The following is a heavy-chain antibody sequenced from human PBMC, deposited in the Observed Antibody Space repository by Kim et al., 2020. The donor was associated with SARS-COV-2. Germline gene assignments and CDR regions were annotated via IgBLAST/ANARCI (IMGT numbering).Heavy chain of an antibody. Sequence: GGSLRLSCAASGFSFSSYAMHWVRQAPGKGLEWVAIISYDGNDKYFADSVKGRFTISRDNSKNTLYLQMNSLSAEDTAVYYFAKNDGMYSISWYFIDYW. D-gene: IGHD6-13*01. J-gene: IGHJ4*01. CDR3: AKNDGMYSISWYFIDY. V-gene: IGHV3-30*18. CDR2: ISYDGNDK. CDR1: GFSFSSYA.